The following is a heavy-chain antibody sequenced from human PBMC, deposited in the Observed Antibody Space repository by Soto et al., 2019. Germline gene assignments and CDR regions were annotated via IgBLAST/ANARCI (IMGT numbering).Heavy chain of an antibody. CDR1: GLTFSNYG. V-gene: IGHV3-30*18. CDR3: AKNRGYCSGGSCRRYYYYYGMDV. J-gene: IGHJ6*02. Sequence: WSLRLSCAASGLTFSNYGMHLVRQAPGKGLEWVAVISYDGSNENYADSVKGRFTISRDNSKNTLYMQMNSLRGEDTAVYYCAKNRGYCSGGSCRRYYYYYGMDVWGQGTTVTVSS. D-gene: IGHD2-15*01. CDR2: ISYDGSNE.